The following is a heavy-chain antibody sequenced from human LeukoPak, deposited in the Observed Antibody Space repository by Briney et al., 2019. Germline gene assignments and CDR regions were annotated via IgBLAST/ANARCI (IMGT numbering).Heavy chain of an antibody. Sequence: SETLPLTCAVYGGSFSGYYWSWIRQPPGKGLEWIGEIHQSGSTNYSPSLKSRVTISLDTSKSQFSLKLNSVTAADTAVYYCASSWLRPPPLHLWGQGTLITVSS. CDR3: ASSWLRPPPLHL. J-gene: IGHJ4*02. V-gene: IGHV4-34*01. D-gene: IGHD6-19*01. CDR1: GGSFSGYY. CDR2: IHQSGST.